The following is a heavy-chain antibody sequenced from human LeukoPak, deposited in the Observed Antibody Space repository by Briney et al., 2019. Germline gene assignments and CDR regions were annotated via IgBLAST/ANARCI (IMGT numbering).Heavy chain of an antibody. V-gene: IGHV4-39*07. CDR1: DGSITTTNYY. Sequence: SETLSLTCTVSDGSITTTNYYWGWIRQPPGKGLEWIGSTYYTGTTYYSPSLKGRVTISVDMPKNEFSLKLTSVTAADTAVYYCARVPTVTFFDYWGQGTLVTVSS. CDR3: ARVPTVTFFDY. CDR2: TYYTGTT. J-gene: IGHJ4*02. D-gene: IGHD4-17*01.